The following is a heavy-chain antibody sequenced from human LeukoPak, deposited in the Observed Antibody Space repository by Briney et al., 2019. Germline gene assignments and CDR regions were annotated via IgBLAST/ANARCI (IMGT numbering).Heavy chain of an antibody. J-gene: IGHJ4*02. CDR2: IDPSDSYT. CDR3: RLELPRGGVDY. V-gene: IGHV5-10-1*01. Sequence: ASVKVSCKASGYSFTSYWISWVRQMPGKGLEWMGRIDPSDSYTNYSPSFQGHVTISADKSISTAYLQWSSLKASDTAMYYCRLELPRGGVDYWGQGTLVTVSS. D-gene: IGHD1-7*01. CDR1: GYSFTSYW.